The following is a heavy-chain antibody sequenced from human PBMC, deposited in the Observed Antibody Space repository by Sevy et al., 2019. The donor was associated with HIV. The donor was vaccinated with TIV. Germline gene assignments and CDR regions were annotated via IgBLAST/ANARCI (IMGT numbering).Heavy chain of an antibody. CDR1: GFTFSSYA. V-gene: IGHV3-23*01. D-gene: IGHD2-21*02. Sequence: GESLKISCAASGFTFSSYAMSWDGQAPGKGLEWVSAISGSGGSTYYADSVKGRFTISRDNSKNTLYLQMNSLRAEDTAVYYCAKGQVVTAIPHYYYYYGMDVWGQRTTVTVSS. CDR2: ISGSGGST. CDR3: AKGQVVTAIPHYYYYYGMDV. J-gene: IGHJ6*02.